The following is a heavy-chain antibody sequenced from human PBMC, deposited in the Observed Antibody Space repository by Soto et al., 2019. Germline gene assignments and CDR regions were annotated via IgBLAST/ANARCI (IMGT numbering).Heavy chain of an antibody. D-gene: IGHD6-13*01. CDR3: AKDLSIPFPGIAAAGTSYYYYYGMDV. CDR2: MLYDGSNK. J-gene: IGHJ6*04. Sequence: PARSMSLSRAASAFFLSTYGVDWVGPAPGKGLEWGGAMLYDGSNKYYADSVKGRFTITRNNSKNTPHLQKKSLRAEDTAVYYCAKDLSIPFPGIAAAGTSYYYYYGMDVWGKGTTVTVS. V-gene: IGHV3-30*18. CDR1: AFFLSTYG.